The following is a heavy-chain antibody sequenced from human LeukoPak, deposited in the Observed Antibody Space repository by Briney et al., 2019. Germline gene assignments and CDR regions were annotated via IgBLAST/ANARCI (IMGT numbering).Heavy chain of an antibody. D-gene: IGHD3-10*01. CDR1: GFTFSSYA. J-gene: IGHJ4*02. CDR2: ISYDGSNK. Sequence: PGRSLRLSCAASGFTFSSYAMHWVRQAPGKGLEWVAVISYDGSNKYYADSVKGRFTISRDNSKNTLCLQMNSLRAEDTAVYYCASSPGWVTMVSSMLGWRFWNDYWGQGTLVTVSS. V-gene: IGHV3-30-3*01. CDR3: ASSPGWVTMVSSMLGWRFWNDY.